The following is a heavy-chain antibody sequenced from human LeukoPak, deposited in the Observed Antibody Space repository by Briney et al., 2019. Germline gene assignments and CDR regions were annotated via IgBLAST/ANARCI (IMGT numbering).Heavy chain of an antibody. J-gene: IGHJ3*02. V-gene: IGHV1-69*13. Sequence: ASVTVSCKASGGTFSSYAISWVRQAPGQGLEWMGGIIPIFGTANYAQKFQGRVTITADESTSTAYMELSSLRSEDTAVYYCARGLHLAMSGSVAFDIWGQGTMVTVSS. CDR3: ARGLHLAMSGSVAFDI. CDR2: IIPIFGTA. D-gene: IGHD5-18*01. CDR1: GGTFSSYA.